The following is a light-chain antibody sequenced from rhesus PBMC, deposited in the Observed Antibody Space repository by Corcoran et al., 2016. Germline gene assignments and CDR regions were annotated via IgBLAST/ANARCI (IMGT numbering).Light chain of an antibody. CDR2: DAS. V-gene: IGKV3-17*01. CDR1: QSVSSS. J-gene: IGKJ1*01. CDR3: QQFGNGPRT. Sequence: EIVLTQSPATLSLSPGERATLSCRASQSVSSSLAWYQQKPGQAPRLLILDASSRAPGIPDRFSGSGSGTYFTLTISSLEPEDVGVYSCQQFGNGPRTFGQGTKVEIK.